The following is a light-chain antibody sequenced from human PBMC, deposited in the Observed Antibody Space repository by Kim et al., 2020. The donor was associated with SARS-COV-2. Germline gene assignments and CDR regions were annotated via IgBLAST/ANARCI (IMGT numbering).Light chain of an antibody. J-gene: IGLJ3*02. V-gene: IGLV3-21*04. CDR2: YDT. CDR3: QLWDGSSDHPWV. CDR1: NIGSKN. Sequence: SYELTQPPSVSVDPGKTASITCGGANIGSKNVHWYQQKPGQAPVLVIFYDTDRPSGIPERFSGSNSGNTATLTISRVEAGDEADYYCQLWDGSSDHPWVFGGGTQLTV.